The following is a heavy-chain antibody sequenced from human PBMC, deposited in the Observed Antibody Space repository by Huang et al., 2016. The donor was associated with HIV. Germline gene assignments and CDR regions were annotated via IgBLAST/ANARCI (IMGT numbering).Heavy chain of an antibody. J-gene: IGHJ5*02. Sequence: QVQLQQWGAGLLKPSETLSLTCAVYGGSFSRHYWNWIRQSPGKGLEGVGRINHVGKANYNPAVGSRVTMSVDTTKNQFALKLTCVTGADTAMYYCAREVMISFGGPFDPWGQGTLVTVSS. CDR2: INHVGKA. V-gene: IGHV4-34*01. CDR1: GGSFSRHY. D-gene: IGHD3-16*01. CDR3: AREVMISFGGPFDP.